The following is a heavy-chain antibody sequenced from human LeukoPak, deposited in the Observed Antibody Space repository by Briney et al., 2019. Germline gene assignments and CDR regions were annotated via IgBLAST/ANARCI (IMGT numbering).Heavy chain of an antibody. J-gene: IGHJ4*02. D-gene: IGHD3-10*01. CDR2: ISRRDDYT. CDR3: AKSPLSGLWFGDY. Sequence: PGGSLRLSCAASGFAFSSYAMSWVRQPPGKGLEWVSVISRRDDYTYYADSVKGRFTISRDNSKNTMYLQMNSLRAEDTAVYYCAKSPLSGLWFGDYWGQGTLVTVSS. V-gene: IGHV3-23*01. CDR1: GFAFSSYA.